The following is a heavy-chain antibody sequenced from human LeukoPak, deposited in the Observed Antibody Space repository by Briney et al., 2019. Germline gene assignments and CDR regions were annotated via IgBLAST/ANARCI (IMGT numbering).Heavy chain of an antibody. D-gene: IGHD3-10*02. CDR1: GFTSSSYE. Sequence: GGSLRLSCAASGFTSSSYEMNWVRQAPGKGLEWVSYISSSGSTIYYADSVKGRFTISRDNARNSLYLQMNSLRAEDTAVYYCAELGITMIGGVWGKGTTVTISS. CDR2: ISSSGSTI. J-gene: IGHJ6*04. V-gene: IGHV3-48*03. CDR3: AELGITMIGGV.